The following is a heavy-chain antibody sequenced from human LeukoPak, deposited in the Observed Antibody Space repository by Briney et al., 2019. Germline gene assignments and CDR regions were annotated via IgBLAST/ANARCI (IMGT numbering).Heavy chain of an antibody. D-gene: IGHD3-10*01. CDR3: AKDPYGSGSYVPDY. V-gene: IGHV3-23*01. CDR1: GFTFSRYA. Sequence: PGGSLRLSCAASGFTFSRYAVTWVRQAPGKGLEWVSAISGSGGSTYYADSVKGRFTISRDNSKNTLYLQMNSLRAEDTAVYYCAKDPYGSGSYVPDYWGQGTLVTVSS. CDR2: ISGSGGST. J-gene: IGHJ4*02.